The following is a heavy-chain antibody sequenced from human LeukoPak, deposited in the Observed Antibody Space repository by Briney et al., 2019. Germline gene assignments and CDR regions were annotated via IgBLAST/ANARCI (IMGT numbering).Heavy chain of an antibody. CDR2: MYSSGST. Sequence: SETLSLTCTVSGGSISGYYWTWIRQPAGKGLEWIGRMYSSGSTNYNPSPNSRVIMSIDTSNNQFSLKMSSVTAADTAVYYCAREGQDHYDSSGHRNWFDPWGQGTLVTVSS. J-gene: IGHJ5*02. CDR3: AREGQDHYDSSGHRNWFDP. V-gene: IGHV4-4*07. D-gene: IGHD3-22*01. CDR1: GGSISGYY.